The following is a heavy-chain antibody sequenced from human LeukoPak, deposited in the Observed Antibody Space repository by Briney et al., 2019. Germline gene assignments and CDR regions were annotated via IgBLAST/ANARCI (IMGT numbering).Heavy chain of an antibody. J-gene: IGHJ4*02. D-gene: IGHD6-13*01. CDR3: VRRAGSSFSYYFDY. V-gene: IGHV3-11*04. CDR1: GFTFSDYY. Sequence: PGGSLRLSCAASGFTFSDYYMSWIRQAPGKGLEWLSYINSGGSTTYYTDSVKGRFTISRDNAKNSLYLQMNSLRAEDTAVYYCVRRAGSSFSYYFDYWGQGTLVTVSS. CDR2: INSGGSTT.